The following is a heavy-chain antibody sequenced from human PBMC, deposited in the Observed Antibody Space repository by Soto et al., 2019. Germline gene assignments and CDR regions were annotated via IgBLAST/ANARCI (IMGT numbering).Heavy chain of an antibody. V-gene: IGHV4-39*01. CDR2: IYYSGTT. CDR1: DGSISSSKYF. D-gene: IGHD2-15*01. J-gene: IGHJ6*02. Sequence: SETLSLTCTVSDGSISSSKYFWGWFRQPPGKGLEWIANIYYSGTTFYNPSLKSRITISVDTSKNQFSLTLTSVTAADTAIYYCARHAGGGRFYYGMDVWGQGTTVTVSS. CDR3: ARHAGGGRFYYGMDV.